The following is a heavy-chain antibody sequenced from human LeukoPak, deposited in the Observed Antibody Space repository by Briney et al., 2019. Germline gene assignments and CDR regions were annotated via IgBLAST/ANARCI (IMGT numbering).Heavy chain of an antibody. CDR1: GGTFSSYA. CDR2: IIPIFGTA. J-gene: IGHJ4*02. V-gene: IGHV1-69*13. Sequence: SVKVSCKASGGTFSSYAISLVRQAPGQGLEWMGGIIPIFGTANYAQKFQGRVTITADESTSTAYMELSSLRSEDTAVYYCAGTDDFWSPPFVYWGQGTLVTVSS. CDR3: AGTDDFWSPPFVY. D-gene: IGHD3-3*01.